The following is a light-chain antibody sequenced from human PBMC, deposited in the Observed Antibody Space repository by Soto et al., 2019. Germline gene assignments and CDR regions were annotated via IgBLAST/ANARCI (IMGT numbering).Light chain of an antibody. CDR3: QVWESSSDHVI. J-gene: IGLJ2*01. CDR2: YDS. V-gene: IGLV3-21*01. Sequence: SDELTQPPSVSLAPGQTASITWGGNSIGSKSVHWYQQKPGQSPIVVIYYDSDRPSGIPERFAGSNSGNTATLTISRVEAGDEADYYCQVWESSSDHVIFCGGTKVTVL. CDR1: SIGSKS.